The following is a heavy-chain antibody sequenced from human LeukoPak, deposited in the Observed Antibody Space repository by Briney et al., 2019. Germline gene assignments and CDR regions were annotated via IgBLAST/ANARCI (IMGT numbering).Heavy chain of an antibody. CDR2: INHNGNVN. J-gene: IGHJ6*02. CDR3: ARAGGLDV. V-gene: IGHV3-7*03. CDR1: GFTFSSYW. Sequence: GGSLRLSCAASGFTFSSYWMNWARQAPGKGLEWVASINHNGNVNYYVDSVKGRFTISRDNAKNSLYLQMSNLRAEDTAVYFCARAGGLDVWGQGATVTVSS.